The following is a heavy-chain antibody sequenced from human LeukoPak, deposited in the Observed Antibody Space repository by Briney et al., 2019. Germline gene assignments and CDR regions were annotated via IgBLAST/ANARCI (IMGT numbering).Heavy chain of an antibody. Sequence: GGSLRLSCAASGFTVSSNYMSWVRQAPGKGLEWVSVIYSGGSTYYADSVKGRFTFSRDNSKNTLYLQMNSLRAEDTAVYYCARDVTTMVREGDAFDIWGQGTMVTVSS. CDR1: GFTVSSNY. CDR3: ARDVTTMVREGDAFDI. J-gene: IGHJ3*02. D-gene: IGHD3-10*01. CDR2: IYSGGST. V-gene: IGHV3-66*01.